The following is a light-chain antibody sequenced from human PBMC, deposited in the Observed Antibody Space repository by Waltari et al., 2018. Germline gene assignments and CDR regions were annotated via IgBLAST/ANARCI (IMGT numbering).Light chain of an antibody. CDR1: SSDVGAYNS. J-gene: IGLJ2*01. V-gene: IGLV2-11*01. CDR3: CSYAGDFTML. CDR2: DVT. Sequence: QSALTQPRSVSGSPGQSVALPCSGPSSDVGAYNSVSRYHLHPGKAPTLMIFDVTKRPSGVPDRFSGSKSAYTASLTISRLQVDDGADYYCCSYAGDFTMLFGGGTKLTVL.